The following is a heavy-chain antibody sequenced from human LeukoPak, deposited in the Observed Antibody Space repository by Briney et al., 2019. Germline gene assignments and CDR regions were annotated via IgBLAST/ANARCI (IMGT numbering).Heavy chain of an antibody. J-gene: IGHJ6*02. CDR1: GFTFSNAW. CDR3: TTDDFGMDV. V-gene: IGHV3-15*01. CDR2: IKSKTAGGIT. Sequence: GGSLRLSCAASGFTFSNAWMNWVRQAQGKGLEWVGRIKSKTAGGITHYATAVKGRFTILRDDSKNTLFLQMNSLKTEDTAVYYCTTDDFGMDVWGQGTTVTVSS.